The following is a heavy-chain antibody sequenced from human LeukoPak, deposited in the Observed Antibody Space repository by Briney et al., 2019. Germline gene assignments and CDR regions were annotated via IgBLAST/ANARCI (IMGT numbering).Heavy chain of an antibody. CDR2: IIPILGIA. Sequence: KISCKGSGYSFTSYWIGWVRQAPGQGLEWMGRIIPILGIANYAQKFQGRVTITADKSTSTAYMELSSLRSEDTAVYYCARVDTAMVKGGGYYFDYWGQGTLVTVSS. CDR1: GYSFTSYW. D-gene: IGHD5-18*01. CDR3: ARVDTAMVKGGGYYFDY. V-gene: IGHV1-69*04. J-gene: IGHJ4*02.